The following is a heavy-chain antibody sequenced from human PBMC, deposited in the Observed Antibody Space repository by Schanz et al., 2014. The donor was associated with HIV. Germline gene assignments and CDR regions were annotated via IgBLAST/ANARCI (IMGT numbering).Heavy chain of an antibody. CDR3: ARGRSGYCSGGSCPYGRYYFDY. V-gene: IGHV1-18*04. J-gene: IGHJ4*02. D-gene: IGHD2-15*01. Sequence: QVQLVQSGAEVKRPGASVKVSCKASGYTFSSYGIIWVRQAPGQGLEWMGWISAYNGNTNYAQNLQGRVTMTTDTFTSTAYMELRSLRSDETAVYYCARGRSGYCSGGSCPYGRYYFDYWGQGTLVTVSS. CDR2: ISAYNGNT. CDR1: GYTFSSYG.